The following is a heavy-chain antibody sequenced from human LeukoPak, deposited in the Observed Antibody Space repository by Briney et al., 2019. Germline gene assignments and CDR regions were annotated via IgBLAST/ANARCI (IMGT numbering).Heavy chain of an antibody. D-gene: IGHD1-26*01. V-gene: IGHV3-23*01. CDR2: ISGSGGST. J-gene: IGHJ4*02. CDR1: GFTFNSYA. Sequence: GGSLRLSCAASGFTFNSYAMSWVRQAPGKGLEWVSAISGSGGSTYYADSVKGRFTISRDNSKNTLYLQMNSLRAEDTAVYYCAKAYSGSYFASHWGQGTLVTVSS. CDR3: AKAYSGSYFASH.